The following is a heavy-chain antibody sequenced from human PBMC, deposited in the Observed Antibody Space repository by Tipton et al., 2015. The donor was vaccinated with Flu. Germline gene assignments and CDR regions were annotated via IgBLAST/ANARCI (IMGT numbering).Heavy chain of an antibody. V-gene: IGHV4-61*02. Sequence: TLSLTCTVSGGSISSGSYYWTWIRQPAGKGLEWIGRVYPSGSTYYDPSLKSRVTISVDTSKNQFSLKLSSVTAADTAVYYCAREGRREQLALDYWGQGTLVTVSS. CDR3: AREGRREQLALDY. D-gene: IGHD6-6*01. CDR1: GGSISSGSYY. CDR2: VYPSGST. J-gene: IGHJ4*02.